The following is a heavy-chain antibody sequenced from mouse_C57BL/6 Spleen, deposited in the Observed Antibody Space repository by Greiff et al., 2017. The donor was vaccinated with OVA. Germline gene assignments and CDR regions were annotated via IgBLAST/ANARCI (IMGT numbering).Heavy chain of an antibody. CDR3: TTRDDGYFLDY. J-gene: IGHJ2*01. CDR1: GFNIKDDY. CDR2: IDPENGDT. V-gene: IGHV14-4*01. Sequence: EVQRVESGAELVRPGASVKLSCTASGFNIKDDYMHWVKQRPEQGLEWIGWIDPENGDTEYASKFQGKATITADTSSNTAYLQLSSLTSEDTAVYYCTTRDDGYFLDYWGQGTTLTVSS. D-gene: IGHD2-3*01.